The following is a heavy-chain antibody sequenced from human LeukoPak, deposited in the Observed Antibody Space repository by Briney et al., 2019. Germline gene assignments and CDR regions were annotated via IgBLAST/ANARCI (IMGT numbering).Heavy chain of an antibody. Sequence: GGSLRLSCAASGFALSSHWMTWVRQVPGRGPEWVANVNRDGSETYYMDSVKGRFTISKDNAKNSLYLQMNSLRAEDTALYHCARNNAMDVWGQGTTVIVSS. CDR3: ARNNAMDV. CDR2: VNRDGSET. CDR1: GFALSSHW. D-gene: IGHD2-8*01. J-gene: IGHJ6*02. V-gene: IGHV3-7*03.